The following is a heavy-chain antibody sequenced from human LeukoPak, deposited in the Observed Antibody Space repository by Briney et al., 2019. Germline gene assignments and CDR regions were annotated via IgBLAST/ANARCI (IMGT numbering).Heavy chain of an antibody. Sequence: PSETLSLTCIVSGDSMSSSGHYWGWIRQPPGKELEWIGSIHYSGSTYYNPSLKSRVTISVDTSKNQFSLMLSSVTAADTAFYYCVREGDVLGATIDSWGQGTLVTVSS. J-gene: IGHJ4*02. CDR1: GDSMSSSGHY. V-gene: IGHV4-39*02. CDR2: IHYSGST. D-gene: IGHD1-26*01. CDR3: VREGDVLGATIDS.